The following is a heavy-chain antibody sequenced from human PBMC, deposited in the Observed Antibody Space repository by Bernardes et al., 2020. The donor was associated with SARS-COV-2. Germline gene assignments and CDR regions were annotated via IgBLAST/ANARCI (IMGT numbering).Heavy chain of an antibody. D-gene: IGHD1-26*01. J-gene: IGHJ3*02. Sequence: SVKVSCKASGYTLSDYYMHWVRQAPGQGLEWMGWINPHSGGTNYAQKFHGRVTVTRDTSISTAYMELSRLTSDDTAVYYCARDLDRLYRGRRTDAFDIWGQGTMVTVSS. CDR1: GYTLSDYY. V-gene: IGHV1-2*02. CDR3: ARDLDRLYRGRRTDAFDI. CDR2: INPHSGGT.